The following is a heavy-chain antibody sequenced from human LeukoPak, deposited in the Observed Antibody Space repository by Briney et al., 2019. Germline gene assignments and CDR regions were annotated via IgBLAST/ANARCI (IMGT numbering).Heavy chain of an antibody. CDR1: GYTFTGYY. CDR2: INPNSGGT. V-gene: IGHV1-2*02. D-gene: IGHD3-10*01. Sequence: ASVKVSCKASGYTFTGYYMHWVRQAPGQGLEWMGWINPNSGGTNYARKFQGRVTMTRDTSISTLYMELSRLRSDDTAVYYCARDLLTMLRGVMGYWGQGTLVTVSS. J-gene: IGHJ4*02. CDR3: ARDLLTMLRGVMGY.